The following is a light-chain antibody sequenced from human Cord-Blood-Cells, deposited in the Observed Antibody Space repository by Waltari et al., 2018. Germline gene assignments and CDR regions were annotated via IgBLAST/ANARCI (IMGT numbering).Light chain of an antibody. CDR2: DVS. V-gene: IGLV2-14*01. J-gene: IGLJ2*01. CDR1: SSDVGGYNY. Sequence: QSALTQPASVSGSPGQSITLSCTVTSSDVGGYNYVSWYQQHPGKAPKLMIYDVSNRPSGVSNRFSGSKSGNTASLTISGLQTEDEADYYCSSYTSSSTVFGGGTKLTVL. CDR3: SSYTSSSTV.